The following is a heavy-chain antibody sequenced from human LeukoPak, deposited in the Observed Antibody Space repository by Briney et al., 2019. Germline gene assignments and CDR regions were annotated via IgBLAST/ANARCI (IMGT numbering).Heavy chain of an antibody. D-gene: IGHD2-15*01. V-gene: IGHV4-4*02. CDR3: ARSYCSGGSCHRTFDY. CDR2: IYHSGST. J-gene: IGHJ4*02. CDR1: GGSISSSNW. Sequence: SGTLSLTCAVSGGSISSSNWWSWVRQPPGKGLEWIGEIYHSGSTNYNPSLKSRVTISVDKSKNQFSLKLSSVTAADTAVYYCARSYCSGGSCHRTFDYWGQGTLVTVSS.